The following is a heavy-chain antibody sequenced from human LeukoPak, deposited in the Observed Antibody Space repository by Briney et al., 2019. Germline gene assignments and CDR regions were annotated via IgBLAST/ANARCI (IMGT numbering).Heavy chain of an antibody. CDR1: GGSFSGYY. J-gene: IGHJ3*02. V-gene: IGHV4-34*01. CDR3: ARDGVLRYFDWLLVGDAFDI. D-gene: IGHD3-9*01. Sequence: SETLSLTCAVYGGSFSGYYWSWIRQPPGKGLEWIGEINHSGSTNYNPSLKSRVTMSVDTSKNQFSLKLSSVTAADTAVYYCARDGVLRYFDWLLVGDAFDIWGQGTMVTVSS. CDR2: INHSGST.